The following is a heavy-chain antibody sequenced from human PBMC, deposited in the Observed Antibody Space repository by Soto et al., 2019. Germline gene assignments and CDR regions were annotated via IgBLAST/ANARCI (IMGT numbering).Heavy chain of an antibody. CDR3: ARVGAARDFDY. V-gene: IGHV4-31*02. CDR2: IYYSGST. D-gene: IGHD6-6*01. Sequence: DLEWIGYIYYSGSTYYNPSLKSRVTISVDTSKNQFSLKLSSVTAADTAVYYCARVGAARDFDYWGQGTLVTVSS. J-gene: IGHJ4*02.